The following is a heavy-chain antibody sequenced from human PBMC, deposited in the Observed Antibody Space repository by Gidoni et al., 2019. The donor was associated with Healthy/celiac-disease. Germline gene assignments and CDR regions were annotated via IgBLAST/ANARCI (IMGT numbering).Heavy chain of an antibody. D-gene: IGHD6-13*01. Sequence: QVQLQESGPGLVKPSETLSLTCTVSGGSISSYYWSWIRQPPGKGLEWIGYIYYSGSTNYNPSLKRRVTISVDTSKNQFSLKLSSVTAADTAVYYCARAGYSSSPKLFDYWGQGTLVTVSS. V-gene: IGHV4-59*01. CDR1: GGSISSYY. CDR2: IYYSGST. J-gene: IGHJ4*02. CDR3: ARAGYSSSPKLFDY.